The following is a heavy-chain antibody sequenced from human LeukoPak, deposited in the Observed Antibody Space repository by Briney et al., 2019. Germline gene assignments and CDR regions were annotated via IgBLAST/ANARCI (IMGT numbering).Heavy chain of an antibody. CDR1: GGSFNGYC. J-gene: IGHJ4*02. CDR2: INHSGST. V-gene: IGHV4-34*01. Sequence: SETLSLTCAVYGGSFNGYCWSWIRQPPGKGLEWIGEINHSGSTNYNPSLKSRVTISVDTSKNQFSLKLSSVTAADTAVYYCARGGDVLNYYGSGSYEAGAQYYFDYWGQGTLVTVSS. CDR3: ARGGDVLNYYGSGSYEAGAQYYFDY. D-gene: IGHD3-10*01.